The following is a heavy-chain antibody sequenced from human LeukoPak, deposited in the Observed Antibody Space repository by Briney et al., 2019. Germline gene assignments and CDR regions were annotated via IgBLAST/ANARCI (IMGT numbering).Heavy chain of an antibody. CDR1: GYTFTSYD. Sequence: ASVKVPCKASGYTFTSYDINWVRQATGQGLEWMGWMNPNSGNTGYAQKFQGRVTMTRNTSISTAYMELSSLRSEDTAVYYCAREGLFPENAFDIWGQGTMVTVSS. CDR3: AREGLFPENAFDI. D-gene: IGHD3-3*01. CDR2: MNPNSGNT. V-gene: IGHV1-8*01. J-gene: IGHJ3*02.